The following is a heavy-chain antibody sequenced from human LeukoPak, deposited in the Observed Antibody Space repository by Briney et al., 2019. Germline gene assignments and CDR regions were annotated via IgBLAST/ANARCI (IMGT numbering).Heavy chain of an antibody. J-gene: IGHJ4*02. V-gene: IGHV3-7*01. CDR3: ASAFLDDFWSGHF. CDR1: GSTFTYW. Sequence: GGSLRLSCAASGSTFTYWMSWVRQAPGKGPEWVANIKEDGSEKYYVDSVKGRFTISRDNAKKSVYLQMNSLRVEDTAVYYCASAFLDDFWSGHFWGQGTLVTVSS. D-gene: IGHD3-3*01. CDR2: IKEDGSEK.